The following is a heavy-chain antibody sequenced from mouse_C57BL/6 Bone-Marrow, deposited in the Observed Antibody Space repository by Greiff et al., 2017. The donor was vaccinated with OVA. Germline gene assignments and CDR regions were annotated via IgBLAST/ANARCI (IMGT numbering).Heavy chain of an antibody. V-gene: IGHV14-4*01. D-gene: IGHD1-1*01. CDR3: TEGTTVVPYGYFDD. Sequence: EVQLQQSGAELVRPGASVKLSCTASGFNIKDDYMHWVKQRPEQGLEWIGWIDPENGDTEYAAKFQGKATITADTSSNTAYLQLSSLTSEDSAVYDCTEGTTVVPYGYFDDWGTGTTVTVSS. CDR2: IDPENGDT. J-gene: IGHJ1*03. CDR1: GFNIKDDY.